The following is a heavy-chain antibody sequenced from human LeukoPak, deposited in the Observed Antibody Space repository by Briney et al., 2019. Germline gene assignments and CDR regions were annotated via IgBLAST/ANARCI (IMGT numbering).Heavy chain of an antibody. Sequence: GGPLRFSGAASGFTFSSYSMNWVRKAPGKGLEWVSSISSSSSYIYYADSVKGRFTISRDNAKNSLYLQMNSLRAEDTAVYYCARQAATNPYFDYWGQGTLVTVSS. CDR2: ISSSSSYI. CDR1: GFTFSSYS. D-gene: IGHD2-15*01. CDR3: ARQAATNPYFDY. V-gene: IGHV3-21*01. J-gene: IGHJ4*02.